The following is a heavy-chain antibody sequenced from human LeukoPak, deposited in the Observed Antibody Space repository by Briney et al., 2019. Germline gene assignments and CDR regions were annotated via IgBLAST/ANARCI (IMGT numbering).Heavy chain of an antibody. V-gene: IGHV3-7*03. D-gene: IGHD6-19*01. J-gene: IGHJ3*02. CDR3: ARRRLSSGGAFDI. CDR2: IKQDGSEK. CDR1: GFTFSSYW. Sequence: GGSLRLSCAASGFTFSSYWMSWVGKAQGKGLEGVANIKQDGSEKYYVDSVKGRFTISRDNAKNSLYLQMNSLRAEDTAVYYCARRRLSSGGAFDIWGQGTMVTVSS.